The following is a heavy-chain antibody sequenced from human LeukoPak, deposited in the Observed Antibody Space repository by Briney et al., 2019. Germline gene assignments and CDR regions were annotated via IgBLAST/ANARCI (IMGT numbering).Heavy chain of an antibody. D-gene: IGHD3-10*01. V-gene: IGHV4-39*07. Sequence: SETLSLTCTVSGGSISSSSYYWGWIRQPPGKGLGWIGSIYYSGSTYYNPSLKSRVTKSVDTSKNQFSLKLSSVTAADTAVYYCARDRITMVRGVLNWFDPWGQGTLVTVSS. J-gene: IGHJ5*02. CDR3: ARDRITMVRGVLNWFDP. CDR2: IYYSGST. CDR1: GGSISSSSYY.